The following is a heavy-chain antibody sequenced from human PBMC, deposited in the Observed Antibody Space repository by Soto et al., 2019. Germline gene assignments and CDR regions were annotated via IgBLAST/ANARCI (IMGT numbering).Heavy chain of an antibody. CDR2: INHSGST. V-gene: IGHV4-34*01. CDR3: ARGSPSFDY. Sequence: SETLCLTCAVYGGSFSGYYWSWIRQPPGKGLEWIGEINHSGSTNYNPSLKSRVTISVDTSKNQFSLKLSSVTAADTAVYYCARGSPSFDYWGQGTLVTVSS. CDR1: GGSFSGYY. J-gene: IGHJ4*02.